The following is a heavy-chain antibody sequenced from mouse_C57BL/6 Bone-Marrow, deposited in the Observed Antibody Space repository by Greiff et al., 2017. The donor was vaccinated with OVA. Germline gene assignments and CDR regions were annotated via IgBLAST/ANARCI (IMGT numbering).Heavy chain of an antibody. J-gene: IGHJ2*01. CDR3: ARRGNHDY. D-gene: IGHD2-1*01. CDR2: ISSGGSYT. Sequence: EVQGVESGGDLVKPGGSLQLSCAASGFTFSSYGMSWVRQTPDKRLEWVATISSGGSYTYYPDSVKGRFTISRDNAKNTLYLQMSSLKSEDTAMYYCARRGNHDYWGQGTTLTVSS. V-gene: IGHV5-6*01. CDR1: GFTFSSYG.